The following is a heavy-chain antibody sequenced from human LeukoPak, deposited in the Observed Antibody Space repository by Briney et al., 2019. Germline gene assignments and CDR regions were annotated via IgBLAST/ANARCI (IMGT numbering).Heavy chain of an antibody. J-gene: IGHJ5*02. CDR1: GVSITSYY. D-gene: IGHD3-10*01. V-gene: IGHV4-59*12. CDR2: IYHTGST. Sequence: SETLSLTCAVSGVSITSYYWTWIRLPPGKGLEWIAYIYHTGSTNYNPSLSSRVTISVDTSKNQFSLKLSSVTAADTAVYYCASDPLTMVRGVAFLTPKIFDPWGQGTLVTVSS. CDR3: ASDPLTMVRGVAFLTPKIFDP.